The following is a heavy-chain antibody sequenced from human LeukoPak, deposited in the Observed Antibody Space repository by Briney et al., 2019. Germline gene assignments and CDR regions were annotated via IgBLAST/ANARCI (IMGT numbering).Heavy chain of an antibody. CDR3: AHSGGRRHYYYYGMDV. D-gene: IGHD3-16*01. CDR2: IYSGGGT. J-gene: IGHJ6*02. CDR1: GFTVSSNY. V-gene: IGHV3-53*01. Sequence: GGSLRLSCAASGFTVSSNYMSWVRQAPGKGLEWVSVIYSGGGTYYADSVRGRFTISRDNSKNTLYLQMNSLRAEDTAVYYCAHSGGRRHYYYYGMDVWGQGTTVTVSS.